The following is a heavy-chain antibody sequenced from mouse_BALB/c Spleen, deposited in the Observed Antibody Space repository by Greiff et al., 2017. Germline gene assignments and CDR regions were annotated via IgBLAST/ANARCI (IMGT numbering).Heavy chain of an antibody. V-gene: IGHV2-9*02. D-gene: IGHD2-1*01. J-gene: IGHJ4*01. CDR3: ARDPPYGNYVVDY. CDR1: GFSLTSYG. CDR2: IWAGGSP. Sequence: VQLVESGPGLVAPSQSLSITCTVSGFSLTSYGVHWVRQPPGKGLEWLGVIWAGGSPNYNSAFMSRLSISKDNSKSQVFLKMNSLQTDDTAMYYYARDPPYGNYVVDYWGQGTSVTVSS.